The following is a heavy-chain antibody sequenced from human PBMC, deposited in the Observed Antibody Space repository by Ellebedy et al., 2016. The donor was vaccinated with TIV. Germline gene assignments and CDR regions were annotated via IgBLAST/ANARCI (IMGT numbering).Heavy chain of an antibody. D-gene: IGHD6-19*01. CDR1: GGSISSYY. Sequence: SETLSLTCTVSGGSISSYYWSWIRQPAGKGLEWIGRIYTSGSTNYNPSLKSRVTMSVDTSKNQFSLKLSSVTAADTAVYYCARDHGGAVAGTYYYYYGMDVWGQGTTVTVSS. V-gene: IGHV4-4*07. CDR3: ARDHGGAVAGTYYYYYGMDV. CDR2: IYTSGST. J-gene: IGHJ6*02.